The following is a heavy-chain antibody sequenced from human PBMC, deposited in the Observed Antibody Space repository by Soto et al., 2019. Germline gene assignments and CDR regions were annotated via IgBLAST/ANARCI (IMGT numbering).Heavy chain of an antibody. CDR1: GFTFSSYA. Sequence: GGSLRLSCAASGFTFSSYAMSWVRQAPGKGLEWVSAISGSGGSTYYADSVKGRFTISRDNSKNTLYLQMNSLRAEDTAVYYCARSDFWSGGRLGYYYGMDVWGQGTTVTVSS. J-gene: IGHJ6*02. V-gene: IGHV3-23*01. CDR2: ISGSGGST. CDR3: ARSDFWSGGRLGYYYGMDV. D-gene: IGHD3-3*01.